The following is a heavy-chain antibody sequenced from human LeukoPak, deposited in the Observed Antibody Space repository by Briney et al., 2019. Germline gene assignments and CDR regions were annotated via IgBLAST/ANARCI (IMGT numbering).Heavy chain of an antibody. V-gene: IGHV3-9*01. CDR2: ISWNSGSI. J-gene: IGHJ4*02. CDR1: GFTFDDYA. CDR3: AKDLEMVVVVAAKVRAY. Sequence: GGSLRLSCAASGFTFDDYAMHWVRQAPGKGLEWVSGISWNSGSIGYADSVKGRFTISRDNSKNTLYLQMNSLRAEDTAVYYCAKDLEMVVVVAAKVRAYWGQGTLVTVSS. D-gene: IGHD2-15*01.